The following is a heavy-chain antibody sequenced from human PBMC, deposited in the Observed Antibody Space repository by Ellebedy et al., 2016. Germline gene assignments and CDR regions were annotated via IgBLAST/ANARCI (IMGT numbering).Heavy chain of an antibody. J-gene: IGHJ4*02. Sequence: ASVKVSCKASGGTFSSYAISWVRQAPGQGLEWMGGIIPILGIANYAQKFQGRVTITADKSTSTAYMELSSLRSEDTAVYYCARDPSSDGDGTFDYWGQGTLVTVSS. D-gene: IGHD4-17*01. V-gene: IGHV1-69*10. CDR3: ARDPSSDGDGTFDY. CDR2: IIPILGIA. CDR1: GGTFSSYA.